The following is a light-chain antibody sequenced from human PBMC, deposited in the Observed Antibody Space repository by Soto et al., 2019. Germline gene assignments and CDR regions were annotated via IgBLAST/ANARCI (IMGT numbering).Light chain of an antibody. Sequence: QSVLTQPASVSGSPGQSITISCTGTSSDVGGYNYVSWYQQHPGKAPKLMIYDVSNRPSGVSNRFSGSKSGNTAFLTISGLQAEDEADYYCSSYTSSSTPVVFGGGTQLTVL. CDR2: DVS. J-gene: IGLJ2*01. CDR1: SSDVGGYNY. V-gene: IGLV2-14*01. CDR3: SSYTSSSTPVV.